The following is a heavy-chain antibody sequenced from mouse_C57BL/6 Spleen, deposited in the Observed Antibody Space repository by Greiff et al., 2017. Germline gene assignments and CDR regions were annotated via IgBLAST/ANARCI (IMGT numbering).Heavy chain of an antibody. Sequence: VQLQQPGAELVMPGASVKLSCKASGYTFTSYWMHWVKQRPGQGLEWIGEIDPSDSYTNYNQKFKGKSTLTVDKSSSTAYMQLSSLTSENSAVYYCANGNYWYFDVWGTGTTVTVSS. CDR1: GYTFTSYW. CDR2: IDPSDSYT. D-gene: IGHD2-1*01. V-gene: IGHV1-69*01. CDR3: ANGNYWYFDV. J-gene: IGHJ1*03.